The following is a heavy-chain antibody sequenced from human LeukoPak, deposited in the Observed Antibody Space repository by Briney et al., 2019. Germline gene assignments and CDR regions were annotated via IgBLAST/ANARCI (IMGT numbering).Heavy chain of an antibody. CDR1: GGSISSYY. V-gene: IGHV4-59*01. CDR2: IYYSGST. Sequence: SETLSLTCTVSGGSISSYYWSWIRQPPGKGLEWIGYIYYSGSTNYNPSLKSRVTISVDTSKNQFSLKLSSVPAADTAVYYCARGYCSGGSCWFDYWGQGTLVTVSS. D-gene: IGHD2-15*01. J-gene: IGHJ4*02. CDR3: ARGYCSGGSCWFDY.